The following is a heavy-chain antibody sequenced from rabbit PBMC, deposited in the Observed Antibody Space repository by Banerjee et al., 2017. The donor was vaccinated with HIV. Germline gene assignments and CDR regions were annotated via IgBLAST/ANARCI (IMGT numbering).Heavy chain of an antibody. D-gene: IGHD2-1*01. V-gene: IGHV1S40*01. CDR3: VRYSPSYDDYGDL. CDR2: MDAGSSGTT. Sequence: QQLEESGGDLVKPGASLTLTCTASGFTLSSYYMCWVRQAPGKGLEWIACMDAGSSGTTNYASWAKGRFTISKTSSTTVTLQMTSLTAADTATYFCVRYSPSYDDYGDLWGPGTLVTVS. J-gene: IGHJ4*01. CDR1: GFTLSSYY.